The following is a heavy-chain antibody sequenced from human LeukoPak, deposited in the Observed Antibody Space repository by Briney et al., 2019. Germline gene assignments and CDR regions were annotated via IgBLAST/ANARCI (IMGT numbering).Heavy chain of an antibody. CDR1: GFTFSSYS. CDR2: ISSSSSTI. V-gene: IGHV3-48*01. D-gene: IGHD6-19*01. J-gene: IGHJ4*02. CDR3: APSAVAGYDY. Sequence: GGSLRLSCAASGFTFSSYSTNWVRQAPGEGLEWVSYISSSSSTIYYADSVKGRFTISRDNAKNSLYLQMNSLRAEDTAVYYCAPSAVAGYDYWGQRTLVTVSS.